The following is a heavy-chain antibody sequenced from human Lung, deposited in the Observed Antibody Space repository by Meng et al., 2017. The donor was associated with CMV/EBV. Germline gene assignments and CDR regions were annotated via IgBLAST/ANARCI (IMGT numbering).Heavy chain of an antibody. CDR1: GGTFSSYA. CDR3: AGGYCSSTSCYNVYGMDV. V-gene: IGHV1-69*05. Sequence: SVXVSXKASGGTFSSYAISWVRQAPGQGLEWMGGIIPIFGTANYAQKFQGRVTITTDESTSTAYMELSSLRSEDTAVYYCAGGYCSSTSCYNVYGMDVWXQGTTVTVSS. J-gene: IGHJ6*02. CDR2: IIPIFGTA. D-gene: IGHD2-2*02.